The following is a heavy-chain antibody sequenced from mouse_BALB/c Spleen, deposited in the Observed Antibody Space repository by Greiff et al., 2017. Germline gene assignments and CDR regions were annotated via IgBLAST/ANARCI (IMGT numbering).Heavy chain of an antibody. CDR3: AREDYGWAYAMDY. V-gene: IGHV3-6*02. Sequence: EVKLQESGPGLVKPSQSLSLTCSVTGYSITSGYYWNWIRQFPGNKLEWMGYISYDGSNNYNPSLKNRISITRDTSKNQFFLKLNSVTTEDTATYYCAREDYGWAYAMDYWGQGTSVTVSS. CDR1: GYSITSGYY. CDR2: ISYDGSN. J-gene: IGHJ4*01. D-gene: IGHD1-2*01.